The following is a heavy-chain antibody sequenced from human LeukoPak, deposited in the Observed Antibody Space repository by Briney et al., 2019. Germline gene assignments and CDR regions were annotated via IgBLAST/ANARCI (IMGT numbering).Heavy chain of an antibody. D-gene: IGHD2-15*01. CDR3: ARRWLGYCSGGSCHYFDY. Sequence: SETLSLTCTVSGGSISSSSYYWGWIRQPPGKRLEWIGSIYYSGSTYYNPSLKSRVTISVDTSKNQFSLKLSSVTAADTAVYYCARRWLGYCSGGSCHYFDYWGQGTLVTVSS. CDR2: IYYSGST. V-gene: IGHV4-39*01. CDR1: GGSISSSSYY. J-gene: IGHJ4*02.